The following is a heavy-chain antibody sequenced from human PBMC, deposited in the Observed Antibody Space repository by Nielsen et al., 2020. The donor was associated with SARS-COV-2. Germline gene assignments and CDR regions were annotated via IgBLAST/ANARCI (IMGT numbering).Heavy chain of an antibody. CDR2: ISAHNGNT. V-gene: IGHV1-18*01. D-gene: IGHD3/OR15-3a*01. Sequence: ASVEVSCKASGYTFTNYGISWVRQAPGQGLEWMGWISAHNGNTKYVQKLQGRVTMTTDTSTSTAHMELRSLRSDDTAVYYCARGTGEDYWGQGTLVTVSS. CDR1: GYTFTNYG. CDR3: ARGTGEDY. J-gene: IGHJ4*02.